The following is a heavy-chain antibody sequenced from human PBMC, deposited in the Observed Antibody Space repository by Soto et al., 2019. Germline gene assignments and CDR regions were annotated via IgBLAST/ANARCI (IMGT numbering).Heavy chain of an antibody. CDR1: GGSISSGGYS. CDR3: ARDYYGMDV. CDR2: TYQSGSA. Sequence: QLQLQESGSGLVKPSQTLSLTCTVSGGSISSGGYSWTWIRQSPGKGLEWIGYTYQSGSAYYNPSFTSRVTMSVDRSKNQFSLNLTSVTAADTAVYYCARDYYGMDVWGQGTTVTVSS. J-gene: IGHJ6*02. V-gene: IGHV4-30-2*06.